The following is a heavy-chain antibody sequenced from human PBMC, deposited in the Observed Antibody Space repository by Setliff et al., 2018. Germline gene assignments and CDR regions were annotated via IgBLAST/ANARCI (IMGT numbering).Heavy chain of an antibody. D-gene: IGHD3-22*01. CDR1: GGTFSSYV. CDR2: IIPMFGTA. V-gene: IGHV1-69*13. J-gene: IGHJ4*02. Sequence: SVKVSCKASGGTFSSYVISWVREAPGQGLEWMGGIIPMFGTANKAQKFQDRVTITADESTSTAYMELRSLRSDDTAVYYCARARDRPKFDDWGQGTLVTVSS. CDR3: ARARDRPKFDD.